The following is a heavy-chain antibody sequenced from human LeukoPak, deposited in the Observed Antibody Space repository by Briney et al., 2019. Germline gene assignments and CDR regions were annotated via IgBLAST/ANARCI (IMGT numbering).Heavy chain of an antibody. J-gene: IGHJ4*02. Sequence: SGPTLVQPTQPLTLTCTFSGFSLSTSGVGVGWVRQTPRKALEWLALIYWDDDKRYSPSLKSRLYINKDTSKNQVVLIMTNMNPVYTATYYCAHRRGGYNWNHGDFDFWGQGILVTVSS. V-gene: IGHV2-5*02. CDR2: IYWDDDK. CDR1: GFSLSTSGVG. CDR3: AHRRGGYNWNHGDFDF. D-gene: IGHD1-20*01.